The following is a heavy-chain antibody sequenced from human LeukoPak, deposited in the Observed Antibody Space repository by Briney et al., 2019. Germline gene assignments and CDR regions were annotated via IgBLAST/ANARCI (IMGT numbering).Heavy chain of an antibody. D-gene: IGHD3-10*01. Sequence: GGSLRLSCAVSGFIFSDYEMNWIRQAPGKGLEWVSYISSSGSTIYYADSVKGRFTISRDNAKNSLYLQMNSLRAEDTAVYYCAMLRTPGSYFDAFDIWGQGTMVTVSS. CDR3: AMLRTPGSYFDAFDI. CDR2: ISSSGSTI. J-gene: IGHJ3*02. CDR1: GFIFSDYE. V-gene: IGHV3-11*01.